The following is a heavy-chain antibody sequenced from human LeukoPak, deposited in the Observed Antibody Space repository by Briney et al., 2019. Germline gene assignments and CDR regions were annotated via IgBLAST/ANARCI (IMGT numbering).Heavy chain of an antibody. CDR1: GGTFSSYA. V-gene: IGHV1-69*13. J-gene: IGHJ4*02. CDR3: ARAPYYCDSSGYSQFDY. D-gene: IGHD3-22*01. CDR2: IIPIFGTA. Sequence: SVKVSCKASGGTFSSYAISWVRQAPGQGLEWMGGIIPIFGTANYAQKFQGRVTITADESTSTAYMELSSLRSEDTAVYYCARAPYYCDSSGYSQFDYWGQGTLVTVSS.